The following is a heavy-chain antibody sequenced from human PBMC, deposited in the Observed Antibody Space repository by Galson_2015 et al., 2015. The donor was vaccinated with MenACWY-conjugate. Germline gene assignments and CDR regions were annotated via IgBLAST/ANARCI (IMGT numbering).Heavy chain of an antibody. CDR1: GFAFSNYC. CDR3: VRGSSGWRGMDI. J-gene: IGHJ6*02. Sequence: RLSCAASGFAFSNYCMHWVRQAPGKGLECVSRICVGGISIMYGDSVRGRFTISRDDAENTLYLQMDGLRADDTAVYFCVRGSSGWRGMDIWGQGTTVTVSS. CDR2: ICVGGISI. D-gene: IGHD6-19*01. V-gene: IGHV3-74*03.